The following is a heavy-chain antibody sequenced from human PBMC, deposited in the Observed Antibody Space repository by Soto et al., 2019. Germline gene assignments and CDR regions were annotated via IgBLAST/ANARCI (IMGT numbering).Heavy chain of an antibody. CDR1: KFPDRSNY. D-gene: IGHD1-1*01. CDR2: IFSGGST. J-gene: IGHJ5*02. CDR3: ARGRSRRLQLLFVWSS. Sequence: QPGGSQRNSCAASKFPDRSNYIICVHKAPGKGLEWVSVIFSGGSTYYADSVKERFTIDEENSKNKLYLQMNGLRAEDTAVYYCARGRSRRLQLLFVWSSWCQGTVLTVSS. V-gene: IGHV3-53*01.